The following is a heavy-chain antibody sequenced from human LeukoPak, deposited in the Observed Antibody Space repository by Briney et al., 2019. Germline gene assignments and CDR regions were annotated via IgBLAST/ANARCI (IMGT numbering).Heavy chain of an antibody. D-gene: IGHD6-13*01. V-gene: IGHV3-74*01. J-gene: IGHJ5*02. Sequence: GGSLRLSCAASGFTFSSYWMHWVRQAPGKGLVWFSRINSDGSSTSYADSVKGRFTISRDNAKSTLYLQMNSLRAEDTAVYYCARETRGAAADTWGQGTLVTVSS. CDR3: ARETRGAAADT. CDR2: INSDGSST. CDR1: GFTFSSYW.